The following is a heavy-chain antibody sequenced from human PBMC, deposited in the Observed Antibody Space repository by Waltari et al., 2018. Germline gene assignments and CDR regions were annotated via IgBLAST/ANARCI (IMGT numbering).Heavy chain of an antibody. J-gene: IGHJ3*02. D-gene: IGHD5-18*01. V-gene: IGHV3-48*01. CDR3: ARGRDGYSQDVFDI. Sequence: EVQLVESGGGLVQPGGSLRLSCAASGLTFSTYSMNWVRQAPGKGLEWVSYISSSTSTTYYADSVKGRFTISRDNAKNSLYLQMNSLRAEDTAVYYCARGRDGYSQDVFDIWGQGTMVSVSS. CDR2: ISSSTSTT. CDR1: GLTFSTYS.